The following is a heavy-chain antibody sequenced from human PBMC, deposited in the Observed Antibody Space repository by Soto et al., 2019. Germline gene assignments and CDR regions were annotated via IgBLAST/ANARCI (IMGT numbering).Heavy chain of an antibody. CDR3: ARFYSSGWYLAGYYGMDV. D-gene: IGHD6-19*01. CDR2: INHSGST. Sequence: SETLSRTCAVYGGSFSGYYWSWIRQPPGKGLEWIGEINHSGSTNYNPSLKSRVTISVDTSKNQFSLKLSSVTAADTAVYYCARFYSSGWYLAGYYGMDVWGQGTTVTVSS. V-gene: IGHV4-34*01. CDR1: GGSFSGYY. J-gene: IGHJ6*02.